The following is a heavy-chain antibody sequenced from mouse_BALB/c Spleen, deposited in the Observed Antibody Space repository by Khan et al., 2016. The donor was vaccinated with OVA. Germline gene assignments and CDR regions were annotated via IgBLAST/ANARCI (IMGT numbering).Heavy chain of an antibody. J-gene: IGHJ3*01. CDR2: ISYSGST. D-gene: IGHD2-4*01. CDR1: GDSITSGY. V-gene: IGHV3-8*02. CDR3: ARYGYDYDEAFAY. Sequence: VRLQQSGPSLVKPSQTLSLTCSVTGDSITSGYWNWIRKFPGNKLEYMGYISYSGSTYYNPSLKSRISITRDTSKNQYYLQLNSVTTEDTATYYCARYGYDYDEAFAYWGQGTLVTVSA.